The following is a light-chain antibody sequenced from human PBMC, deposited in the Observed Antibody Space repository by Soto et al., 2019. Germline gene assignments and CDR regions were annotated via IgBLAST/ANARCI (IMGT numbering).Light chain of an antibody. CDR2: GAS. Sequence: DIQMTQSPSSLSASVGDRVTITCRASQDITNYLAWYQQEPGKVPKLLISGASALQTGVPSRFSGSGSGTDFTLTISTLQPEDVATYYCHMYNSATAFGQGTRVE. V-gene: IGKV1-27*01. J-gene: IGKJ1*01. CDR1: QDITNY. CDR3: HMYNSATA.